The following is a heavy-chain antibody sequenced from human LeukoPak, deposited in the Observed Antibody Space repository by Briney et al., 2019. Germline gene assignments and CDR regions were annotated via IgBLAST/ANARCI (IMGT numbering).Heavy chain of an antibody. J-gene: IGHJ6*04. CDR2: IKTDGSIT. V-gene: IGHV3-74*01. D-gene: IGHD4-11*01. CDR3: GRDNNYKVDV. Sequence: GGSLTLSCAASGFTLSDYWMLWVRQAPGKGLVWGSNIKTDGSITNYADSVKGRFTISRDNAKNTLYLQMNSLRAEDTAVYYCGRDNNYKVDVWGKGTTVTVSS. CDR1: GFTLSDYW.